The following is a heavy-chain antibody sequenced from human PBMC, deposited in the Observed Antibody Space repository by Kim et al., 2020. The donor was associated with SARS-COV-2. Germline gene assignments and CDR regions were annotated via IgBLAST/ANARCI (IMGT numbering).Heavy chain of an antibody. CDR1: GGSISSSSYY. V-gene: IGHV4-39*01. Sequence: SETLSLTCTVSGGSISSSSYYWGWIRQPPGKGLEWIGSIYYSGSTYYNPSLKSRVTISVDTSKNQFSLKLSSVTAADTAVYYCARHGSYGRIGYWGQGTLVTVSS. D-gene: IGHD5-18*01. CDR2: IYYSGST. J-gene: IGHJ4*02. CDR3: ARHGSYGRIGY.